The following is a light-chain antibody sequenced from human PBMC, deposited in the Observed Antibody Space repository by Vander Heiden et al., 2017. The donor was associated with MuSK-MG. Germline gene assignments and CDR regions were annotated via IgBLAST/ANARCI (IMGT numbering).Light chain of an antibody. CDR3: QQYYSTPLT. Sequence: DIVLTQSPDSLPLSLGERATINCKPSQSVLYSSNNKNYLAWYQQKPGQPPKLLIYWASTRESGVPDRFSGSGSGTDFTLTISSLQAEDVAVYYCQQYYSTPLTFGGGTKVEIK. CDR2: WAS. V-gene: IGKV4-1*01. CDR1: QSVLYSSNNKNY. J-gene: IGKJ4*01.